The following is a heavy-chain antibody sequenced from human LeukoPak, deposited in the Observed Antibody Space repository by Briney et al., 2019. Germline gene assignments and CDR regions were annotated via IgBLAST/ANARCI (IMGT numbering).Heavy chain of an antibody. CDR2: MNPNSGNT. Sequence: ASVNVSCKTSGYTFTTYDINWVRQATGQGLEWMGWMNPNSGNTGYAQKFQGRVTMTRNTSISTAYMELSSLRSEETAVYYCARRRDLGTRISDYWGQGTLVTVSS. J-gene: IGHJ4*02. CDR3: ARRRDLGTRISDY. V-gene: IGHV1-8*01. D-gene: IGHD2-2*01. CDR1: GYTFTTYD.